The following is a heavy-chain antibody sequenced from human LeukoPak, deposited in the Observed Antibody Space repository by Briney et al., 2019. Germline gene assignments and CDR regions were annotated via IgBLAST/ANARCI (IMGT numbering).Heavy chain of an antibody. Sequence: SETLSLTCTVSGGSISSSNYYWGWIRQPPGKGLEWIGSIYYSGSTYDNPSLKSRVTISVDTSKNRFSLKLSSVTAADTAVYYCARREVTTSWYFDLWGRGTLVTVSS. CDR1: GGSISSSNYY. D-gene: IGHD4-17*01. V-gene: IGHV4-39*01. J-gene: IGHJ2*01. CDR2: IYYSGST. CDR3: ARREVTTSWYFDL.